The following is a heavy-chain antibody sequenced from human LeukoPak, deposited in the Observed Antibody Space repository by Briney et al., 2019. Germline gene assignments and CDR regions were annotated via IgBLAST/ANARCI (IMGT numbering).Heavy chain of an antibody. J-gene: IGHJ4*02. CDR3: ARALFGNYGRVFFSEFDN. CDR1: GFTFSSYA. Sequence: GGSLRLSCAASGFTFSSYAMTWVRQAPGKGLEWVSAISSADTSYYADSVKGRFTISRDNSKNTLYLQMNSLRSDDTAVYYCARALFGNYGRVFFSEFDNWGQGTLVTVSS. V-gene: IGHV3-23*01. D-gene: IGHD4-11*01. CDR2: ISSADTS.